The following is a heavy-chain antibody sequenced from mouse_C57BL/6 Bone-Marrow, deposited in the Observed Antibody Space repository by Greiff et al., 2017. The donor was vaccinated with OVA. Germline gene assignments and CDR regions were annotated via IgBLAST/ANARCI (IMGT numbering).Heavy chain of an antibody. J-gene: IGHJ3*01. D-gene: IGHD2-1*01. CDR1: GYTFTEYT. CDR3: ARSYGNYVAWFAY. CDR2: FYPGSGSI. Sequence: QVQLQQSGAELVKPGASVKLSCKASGYTFTEYTIHWVKQRSGQGLEWIGWFYPGSGSIKYNEKFKDKATLTVDTSSSTAYMQLSSLTSEDSAVYFCARSYGNYVAWFAYWGQGTLVTVSA. V-gene: IGHV1-62-2*01.